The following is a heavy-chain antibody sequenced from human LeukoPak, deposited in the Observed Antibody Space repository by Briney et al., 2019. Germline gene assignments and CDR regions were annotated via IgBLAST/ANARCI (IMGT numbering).Heavy chain of an antibody. Sequence: PGGSLRLSCAASGFTFSSYAMGWVRQAPGKGLEWVSAISGSGGSTYYADSVKGRFTISRDNSKNTLYLQMNSLRAEDTAVYYCAKAAYYYDSSGYDYWGQGTLVTVSS. J-gene: IGHJ4*02. CDR3: AKAAYYYDSSGYDY. CDR2: ISGSGGST. V-gene: IGHV3-23*01. D-gene: IGHD3-22*01. CDR1: GFTFSSYA.